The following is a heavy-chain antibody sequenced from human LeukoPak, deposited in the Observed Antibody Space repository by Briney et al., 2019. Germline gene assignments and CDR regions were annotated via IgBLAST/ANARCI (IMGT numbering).Heavy chain of an antibody. D-gene: IGHD5-18*01. J-gene: IGHJ4*02. Sequence: PSETLSLTCTVSDDSISSCCWSWIRQPPGKGLEWIGYIYHTGSTTYNPSLTSRVTISLDTSKNQFSLKLSSVTAADTAVYYCARRNGYNYDYWGQGTLVTVSS. V-gene: IGHV4-59*08. CDR1: DDSISSCC. CDR2: IYHTGST. CDR3: ARRNGYNYDY.